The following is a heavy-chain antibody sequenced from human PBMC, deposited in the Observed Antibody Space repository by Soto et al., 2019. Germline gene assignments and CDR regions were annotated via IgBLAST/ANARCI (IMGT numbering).Heavy chain of an antibody. J-gene: IGHJ6*02. V-gene: IGHV3-21*01. Sequence: PVGSLRLSCAASGFTFSSYSMNWVRQAPGKGLEWVSSISSSSSYIYYADSVKGRFTISRDNAKNSLYLQMNSLRAEDTAVYYCARDRVVVVPAAILEGNGMDVWGQGTTVTVSS. CDR1: GFTFSSYS. CDR3: ARDRVVVVPAAILEGNGMDV. D-gene: IGHD2-2*02. CDR2: ISSSSSYI.